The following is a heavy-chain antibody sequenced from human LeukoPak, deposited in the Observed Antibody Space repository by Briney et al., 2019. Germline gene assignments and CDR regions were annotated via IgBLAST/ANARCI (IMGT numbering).Heavy chain of an antibody. V-gene: IGHV4-30-2*01. D-gene: IGHD6-6*01. J-gene: IGHJ4*02. Sequence: SETLSLTCTVSGGSISSSSYYWGWIRQPPGKGLEWIGYIYHSGSTYYNPSLKSRVTISVDRSKNQFSLKLSSVTAADTAVYYCARGVGAARPTDYWGQGTLVTVSS. CDR3: ARGVGAARPTDY. CDR2: IYHSGST. CDR1: GGSISSSSYY.